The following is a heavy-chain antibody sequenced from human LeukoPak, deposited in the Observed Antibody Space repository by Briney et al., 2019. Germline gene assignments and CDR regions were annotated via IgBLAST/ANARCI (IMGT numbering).Heavy chain of an antibody. D-gene: IGHD3-16*01. J-gene: IGHJ3*02. CDR3: ARHPPRGQLGTAFDI. Sequence: PSETLSLTCTISGGSITSAKYYWGWIRQPPGKGLEWSGSLDYSGTTYYNPSLKSRVTISLDTSNNQFSLKLASVTAADTAIYYCARHPPRGQLGTAFDIWGQGTMVTVSS. CDR1: GGSITSAKYY. V-gene: IGHV4-39*07. CDR2: LDYSGTT.